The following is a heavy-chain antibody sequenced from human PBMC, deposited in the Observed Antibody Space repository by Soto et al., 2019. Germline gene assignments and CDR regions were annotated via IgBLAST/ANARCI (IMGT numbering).Heavy chain of an antibody. V-gene: IGHV3-74*01. CDR3: ARGGEVAGTVVAMDV. Sequence: EVQLVESGGGLVQPGESLRLSCAASGFIFSNYWMHWVRQAPGKGLVWVSRIKNDPSSPAYADSVKGRFTISRDNAKSTLYLQMNSLRADDTAVYYCARGGEVAGTVVAMDVWGQGTTVTVSS. CDR1: GFIFSNYW. CDR2: IKNDPSSP. J-gene: IGHJ6*02. D-gene: IGHD6-19*01.